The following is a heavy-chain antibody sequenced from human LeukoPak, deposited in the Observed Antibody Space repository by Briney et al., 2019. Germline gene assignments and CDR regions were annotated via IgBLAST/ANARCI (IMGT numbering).Heavy chain of an antibody. Sequence: GGSLRLSCAASGFTFSTYGMHWVRQAPGKGLEWMGWINPNSGGTNYAQKFQGRVTMTRDTSISTAYMELSRLRSDDTAVYYCARPRRIVGATGNNWFDPWGQGTLVTVSS. CDR3: ARPRRIVGATGNNWFDP. CDR1: GFTFSTYG. V-gene: IGHV1-2*02. CDR2: INPNSGGT. J-gene: IGHJ5*02. D-gene: IGHD1-26*01.